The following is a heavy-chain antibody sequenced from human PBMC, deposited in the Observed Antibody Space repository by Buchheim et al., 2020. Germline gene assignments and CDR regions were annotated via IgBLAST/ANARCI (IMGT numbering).Heavy chain of an antibody. CDR3: AKDLKAYGDYTPDAFDI. V-gene: IGHV3-23*01. J-gene: IGHJ3*02. CDR2: ASASGGRT. D-gene: IGHD4-17*01. Sequence: EVQLLESGGGLVQPGGSLRLSCAASGFTFSSYAMSWVRQAPGKGLEWVSAASASGGRTYYADSVKGRFTLSRDNSKNPLYLQMNSLRAEDTAVYYCAKDLKAYGDYTPDAFDIWGQGT. CDR1: GFTFSSYA.